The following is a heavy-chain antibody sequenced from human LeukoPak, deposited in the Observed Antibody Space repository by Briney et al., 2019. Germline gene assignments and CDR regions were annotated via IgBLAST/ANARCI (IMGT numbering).Heavy chain of an antibody. D-gene: IGHD3-16*01. J-gene: IGHJ6*03. CDR3: ARDFEGLGDWSHPYYIDV. CDR2: ISVYNGNT. Sequence: ASVKVSCTASGSTFTINGNSWDWQRPGQGLELMWWISVYNGNTNCAQKLQGRVTMTTDTSTSTAYMELMSLGSDGTAVYYCARDFEGLGDWSHPYYIDVWGKGTTVTVSS. V-gene: IGHV1-18*01. CDR1: GSTFTING.